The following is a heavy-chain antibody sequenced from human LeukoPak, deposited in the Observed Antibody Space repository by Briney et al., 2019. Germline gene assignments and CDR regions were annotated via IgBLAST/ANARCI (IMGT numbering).Heavy chain of an antibody. J-gene: IGHJ4*02. CDR3: ARAPVTSCRGAYCYPFDY. CDR2: IKQDGSEK. Sequence: GGSLRLSCAASGFTFSSYWMSWVRQAPGKGLEWVANIKQDGSEKYYVDSVKGRFTISRDNAKNSLYLQMNSLRAEDTAVYYCARAPVTSCRGAYCYPFDYWGQGTLVTVSS. V-gene: IGHV3-7*01. D-gene: IGHD2-21*01. CDR1: GFTFSSYW.